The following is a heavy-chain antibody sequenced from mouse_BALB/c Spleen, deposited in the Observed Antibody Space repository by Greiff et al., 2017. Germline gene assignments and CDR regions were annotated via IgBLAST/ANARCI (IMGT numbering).Heavy chain of an antibody. J-gene: IGHJ4*01. D-gene: IGHD2-3*01. V-gene: IGHV5-9-4*01. Sequence: DVMLVESGGGLVKPGGSLKLSCAASGFTFSSYAMSWVRQSPEKRLEWVAEISSGGSYTYYPDTVTGRFTISRDNAKNTLYLEMSSLRSEDTAMYYCAADGYYSPYYAMDYWGQGTSVTVSS. CDR2: ISSGGSYT. CDR1: GFTFSSYA. CDR3: AADGYYSPYYAMDY.